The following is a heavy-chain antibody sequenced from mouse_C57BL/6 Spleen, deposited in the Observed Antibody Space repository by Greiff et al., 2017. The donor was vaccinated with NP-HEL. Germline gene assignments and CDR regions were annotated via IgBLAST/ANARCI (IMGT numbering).Heavy chain of an antibody. J-gene: IGHJ3*01. V-gene: IGHV3-1*01. CDR1: GYSITSGYD. CDR2: ISYSGST. Sequence: DVQLQESGPGMVKPSQSLSLTCTVTGYSITSGYDWHWIRHFPGNKLEWMGYISYSGSTNYNPSLKSRISITHDTSKNHFFLKLNSVTTEDTATYYCARGGSLGLAWFAYWGQGTLVTVSA. D-gene: IGHD3-1*01. CDR3: ARGGSLGLAWFAY.